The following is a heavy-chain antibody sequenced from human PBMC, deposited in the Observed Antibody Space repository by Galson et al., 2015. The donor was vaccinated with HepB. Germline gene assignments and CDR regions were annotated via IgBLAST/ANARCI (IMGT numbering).Heavy chain of an antibody. J-gene: IGHJ4*02. D-gene: IGHD3-10*01. CDR2: ISGSGGYT. V-gene: IGHV3-23*01. CDR3: ANGPRQEYGSATYYNSGF. CDR1: GFTFSSYA. Sequence: SLRLSCAASGFTFSSYAMTWVRQAPGKGLDWVSVISGSGGYTDYADSVKGRFTIFRDNSRNTLYLQMDSLRAEDTAIYYCANGPRQEYGSATYYNSGFWGQGTLVTVSS.